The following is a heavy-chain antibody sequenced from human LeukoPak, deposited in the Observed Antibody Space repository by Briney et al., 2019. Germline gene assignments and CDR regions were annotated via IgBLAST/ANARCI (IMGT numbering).Heavy chain of an antibody. CDR2: IYSGYST. CDR3: AKDKYYYGAGSPPYYYMDV. D-gene: IGHD3-10*01. V-gene: IGHV3-53*05. Sequence: PGGSLRLSCVVSGFTVSSYYISWVRQAPGKGLEWVSVIYSGYSTYDADSVKGRFTISRDNSKNTLYLQMNSLRAEDSAVYYCAKDKYYYGAGSPPYYYMDVWGKGTTVTISS. CDR1: GFTVSSYY. J-gene: IGHJ6*03.